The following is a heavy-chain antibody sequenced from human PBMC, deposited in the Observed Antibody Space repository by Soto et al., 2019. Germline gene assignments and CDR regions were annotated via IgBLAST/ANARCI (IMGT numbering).Heavy chain of an antibody. D-gene: IGHD3-10*01. J-gene: IGHJ6*02. CDR1: GFTFSIYG. CDR2: IYWDGGNK. CDR3: SRGGYGSGRGYKNSTDV. Sequence: GGSLRLSCAASGFTFSIYGMHLVRQAPGKGLKWVAVIYWDGGNKYYADSVKGRFTISRDNSENTVNLLMNSLGAEDTAVYYFSRGGYGSGRGYKNSTDVWDQGASVPVS. V-gene: IGHV3-33*01.